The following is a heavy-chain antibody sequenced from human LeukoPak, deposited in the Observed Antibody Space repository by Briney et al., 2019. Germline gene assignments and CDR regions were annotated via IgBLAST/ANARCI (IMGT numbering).Heavy chain of an antibody. V-gene: IGHV3-7*01. J-gene: IGHJ4*02. Sequence: PGGSLRLSCKASGFTFSTYGMSWDRQAPGKGLEWVGNINQDGTEKHYLDSMRGRFTISRDNAKNSLFLRMNTLRAEDTAVYFCARDLYYFESEGDYASDYWGQGTLVTVSS. CDR1: GFTFSTYG. CDR3: ARDLYYFESEGDYASDY. D-gene: IGHD3-16*01. CDR2: INQDGTEK.